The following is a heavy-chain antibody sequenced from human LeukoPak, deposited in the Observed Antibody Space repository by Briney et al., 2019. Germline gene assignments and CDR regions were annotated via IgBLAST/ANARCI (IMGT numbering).Heavy chain of an antibody. J-gene: IGHJ5*02. CDR1: GFTFSTHA. CDR2: ISGSGGST. V-gene: IGHV3-23*01. D-gene: IGHD2-2*02. Sequence: GGSLRLSCAASGFTFSTHAMSWDRQAPGKGLEWVSAISGSGGSTYYADSVKGRFTISTDNSKNTLYLQMNSLRVEDTAVYYCEVSCYSCWFDPWGQGTLVTVSS. CDR3: EVSCYSCWFDP.